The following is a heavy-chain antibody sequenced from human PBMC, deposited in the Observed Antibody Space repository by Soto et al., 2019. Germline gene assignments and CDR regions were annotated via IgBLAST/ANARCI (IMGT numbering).Heavy chain of an antibody. D-gene: IGHD1-7*01. CDR2: IYATGTT. V-gene: IGHV4-4*07. CDR1: GASISGFY. Sequence: PSETLSLTCTVSGASISGFYWSWIRKSAGKGLEWIGRIYATGTTDYNTSLKSRVMMSVDTSKKQFSLKLMSVSAADTAVYYCVRDGTKTLRDWFDPWGQGISVTVSS. J-gene: IGHJ5*02. CDR3: VRDGTKTLRDWFDP.